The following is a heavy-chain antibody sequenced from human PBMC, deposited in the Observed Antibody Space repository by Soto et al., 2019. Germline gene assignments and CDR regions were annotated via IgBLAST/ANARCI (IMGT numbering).Heavy chain of an antibody. J-gene: IGHJ4*02. Sequence: QLQLQESGPGLVKPSETLSLTCNVSGGAISGRSNYWGWIRQPPGKGLEYIGSIYSGGSTYYNPSLKSRATVSADTSQNQCFLRLTSVTAAHTAVYYCARRHSATWLFDYWGLGTQVTVSS. CDR3: ARRHSATWLFDY. CDR1: GGAISGRSNY. D-gene: IGHD2-15*01. CDR2: IYSGGST. V-gene: IGHV4-39*01.